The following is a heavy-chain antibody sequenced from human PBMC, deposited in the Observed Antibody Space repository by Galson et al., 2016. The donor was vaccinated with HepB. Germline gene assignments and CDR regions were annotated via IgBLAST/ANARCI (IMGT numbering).Heavy chain of an antibody. CDR3: ARHISRVDTAMVL. J-gene: IGHJ4*02. CDR2: MYYSGST. V-gene: IGHV4-39*01. CDR1: GGSISSSSSY. Sequence: TLSLTCTVSGGSISSSSSYWGWIRQPPGKGLEWIGNMYYSGSTYYKSSLKSRVAMSVDMSKNQFSLKLTSVTAADTAVYYCARHISRVDTAMVLWGQGTLVIVSS. D-gene: IGHD5-18*01.